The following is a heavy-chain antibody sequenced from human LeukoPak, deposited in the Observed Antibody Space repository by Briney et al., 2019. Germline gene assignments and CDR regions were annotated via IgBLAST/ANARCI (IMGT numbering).Heavy chain of an antibody. D-gene: IGHD6-13*01. V-gene: IGHV4-39*01. J-gene: IGHJ4*02. CDR3: ARLGSSSWYYFDY. CDR2: IYYSGST. Sequence: PSETLSLTCTVSGGSISSSSYYWGWIRQPPGKELEWIGSIYYSGSTYYNPSLKSRVTISVDTSKNQFSLKLSSVTAADTAVYYCARLGSSSWYYFDYWGQGTLVTVSS. CDR1: GGSISSSSYY.